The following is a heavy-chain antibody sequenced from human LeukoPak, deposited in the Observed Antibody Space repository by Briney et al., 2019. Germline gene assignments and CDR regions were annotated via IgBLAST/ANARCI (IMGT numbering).Heavy chain of an antibody. V-gene: IGHV4-39*01. J-gene: IGHJ4*02. CDR3: ARASIAARRSHFGY. CDR2: IYYSGST. Sequence: PETLSLTCTVSGGSLSSSSYYWGWIRQPPGKGLEWIGSIYYSGSTYYNPSLKSRVTISVDTSKNQFSLKLSSVTAADTAVYYCARASIAARRSHFGYWGQGTLVTVSS. D-gene: IGHD6-6*01. CDR1: GGSLSSSSYY.